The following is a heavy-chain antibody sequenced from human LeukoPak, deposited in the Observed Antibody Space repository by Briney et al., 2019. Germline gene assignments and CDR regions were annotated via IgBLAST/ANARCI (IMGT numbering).Heavy chain of an antibody. J-gene: IGHJ4*02. CDR2: ISYDGSNK. Sequence: PGRSLRLSCAASGFTFSSYAMHWVRQAPGKGLEWVAVISYDGSNKYYADSVKGRFTISRDNSKNTLYLQMNSLGAEDSAVYYCAGRRAVTCNLCFVYWGQGSLVTVSS. D-gene: IGHD1-1*01. CDR1: GFTFSSYA. CDR3: AGRRAVTCNLCFVY. V-gene: IGHV3-30*04.